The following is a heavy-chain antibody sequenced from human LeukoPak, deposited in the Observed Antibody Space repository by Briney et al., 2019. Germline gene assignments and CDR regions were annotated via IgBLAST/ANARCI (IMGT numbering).Heavy chain of an antibody. D-gene: IGHD5-24*01. Sequence: GGSLRLSCAASGFTFSSYGMHWVRQAPGKGLEWVAVISYDGRNKYYADSVKGRFTISRDTSKNTLYLQMNSLRAEDTAVYYCASEDGHNPNLGFDYWGQGTLVTVSS. J-gene: IGHJ4*02. CDR1: GFTFSSYG. CDR2: ISYDGRNK. CDR3: ASEDGHNPNLGFDY. V-gene: IGHV3-30*03.